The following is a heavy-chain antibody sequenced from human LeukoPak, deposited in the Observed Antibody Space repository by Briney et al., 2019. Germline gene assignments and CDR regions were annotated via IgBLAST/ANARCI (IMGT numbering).Heavy chain of an antibody. CDR1: GGTFSSYA. J-gene: IGHJ4*02. CDR3: ARVEGYSYGIDY. CDR2: IIPIFGTA. V-gene: IGHV1-69*13. Sequence: EASVKVSCTASGGTFSSYAISWVRQAPGQGLEWMGGIIPIFGTANYAQKLQGRVTITADESTSTAYMELSSLRSEDTAVYYCARVEGYSYGIDYWGQGTLVTVSS. D-gene: IGHD5-18*01.